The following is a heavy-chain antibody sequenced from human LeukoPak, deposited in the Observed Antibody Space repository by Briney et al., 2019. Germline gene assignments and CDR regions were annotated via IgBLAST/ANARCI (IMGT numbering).Heavy chain of an antibody. CDR3: AREGGASSFRPLDC. D-gene: IGHD1-26*01. J-gene: IGHJ4*02. CDR2: ISNSGST. V-gene: IGHV4-4*07. Sequence: SETLSLTCTVSGGSISNYYWSWIRQPAGKGLEWIGRISNSGSTNYNLVHKSRVTMSVDTSKKQFSVRLSSVTAADTAMYYCAREGGASSFRPLDCWGQGVLVSVSS. CDR1: GGSISNYY.